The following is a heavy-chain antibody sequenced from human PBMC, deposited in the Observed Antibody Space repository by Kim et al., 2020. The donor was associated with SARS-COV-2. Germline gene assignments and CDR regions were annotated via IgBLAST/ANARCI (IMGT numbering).Heavy chain of an antibody. CDR1: GYSFTSYW. V-gene: IGHV5-10-1*01. J-gene: IGHJ4*02. Sequence: GESLKISCKGSGYSFTSYWISWVRQMPGKGLEWMGRIDPSDSYTNYSPSFQGHVTISADKSISTAYLQWSSLKASDTAMYYCARHFPLEGVVVTDYFDYWGQGTLVTVSS. D-gene: IGHD2-21*02. CDR2: IDPSDSYT. CDR3: ARHFPLEGVVVTDYFDY.